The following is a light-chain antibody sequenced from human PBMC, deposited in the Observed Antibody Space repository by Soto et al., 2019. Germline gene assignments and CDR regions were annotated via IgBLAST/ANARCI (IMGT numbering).Light chain of an antibody. CDR1: QTISSW. CDR2: KAS. V-gene: IGKV1-5*03. J-gene: IGKJ1*01. Sequence: DIHMTQSPSSLSPSVGDRVTITCRASQTISSWLAWYQQKPGKAPKLLIYKASTLKSGVPSRFSGSGSGTEFTLTISSLQPDDFATYYCQHYNSYSEAFGQGTKVDIK. CDR3: QHYNSYSEA.